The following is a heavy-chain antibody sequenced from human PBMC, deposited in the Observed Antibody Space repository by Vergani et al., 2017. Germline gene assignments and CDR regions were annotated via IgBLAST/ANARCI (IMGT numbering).Heavy chain of an antibody. Sequence: QVQLRESGPGLVKPSETLSLTCAVSGYSISSGSYYWSWFRQPAGKGLEWIGRFYTGGGTSYNPSLKSRVTISVDTSKNQFSLQLSSVTAADTAVYYCARDPLYSTTWPFLLLYMDVWGQGTTVTVSS. J-gene: IGHJ6*02. CDR1: GYSISSGSYY. CDR3: ARDPLYSTTWPFLLLYMDV. D-gene: IGHD6-13*01. V-gene: IGHV4-61*02. CDR2: FYTGGGT.